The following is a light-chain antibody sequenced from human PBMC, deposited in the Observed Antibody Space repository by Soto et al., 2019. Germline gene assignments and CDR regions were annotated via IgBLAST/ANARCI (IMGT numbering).Light chain of an antibody. V-gene: IGKV1-5*03. Sequence: DIQMTQSPSTLSASVGDRVTITCRASQSISYWLAWYQQKPGRAPKLLIYKASSLESGVPSRFSGSGSGTEFTLTISSLQPDDSATYYCQQYSNYWTFGQGTKVEIK. CDR2: KAS. CDR1: QSISYW. J-gene: IGKJ1*01. CDR3: QQYSNYWT.